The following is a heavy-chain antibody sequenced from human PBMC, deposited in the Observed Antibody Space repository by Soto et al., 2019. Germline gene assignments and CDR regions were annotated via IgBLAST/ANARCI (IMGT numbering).Heavy chain of an antibody. D-gene: IGHD6-19*01. Sequence: QVQLVESGGGVVQPGRSLRLSCAASGFTFSSYGMHWVRQAPGKGLEWVAVIWYDGSNKYYAASVKGRFTISRDHSKNTLYLQMNSLRAVDTAVYYCARDCAGYSSGWYQRGGFDYWGQGTLVTVSS. V-gene: IGHV3-33*01. J-gene: IGHJ4*02. CDR3: ARDCAGYSSGWYQRGGFDY. CDR1: GFTFSSYG. CDR2: IWYDGSNK.